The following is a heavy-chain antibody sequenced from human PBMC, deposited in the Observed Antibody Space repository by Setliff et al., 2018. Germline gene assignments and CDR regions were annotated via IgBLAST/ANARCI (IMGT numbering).Heavy chain of an antibody. Sequence: GASVKVSCKASEYTFTNYGVHWVRQAPGQRLEWMGWINAANGNTKYSQKFRGRVTITRDTSANTVYMELSRLRYEDTAVNYCANAEVVVAPWGQGTLVTVSS. V-gene: IGHV1-3*01. CDR1: EYTFTNYG. J-gene: IGHJ4*02. D-gene: IGHD2-15*01. CDR3: ANAEVVVAP. CDR2: INAANGNT.